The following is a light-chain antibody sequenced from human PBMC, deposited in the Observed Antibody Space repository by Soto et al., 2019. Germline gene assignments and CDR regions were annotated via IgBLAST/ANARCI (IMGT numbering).Light chain of an antibody. V-gene: IGKV3-11*01. CDR3: QQRSNWPPIT. J-gene: IGKJ5*01. Sequence: EIVLTQPPGTLSVSQGERATLSCRASQSVSSYLAWYQQKPGQAPRLLIYDASNRATGIPARFSGSGSGTDFTLTISSLEPEDFAVYYCQQRSNWPPITFGQGTRLEIK. CDR1: QSVSSY. CDR2: DAS.